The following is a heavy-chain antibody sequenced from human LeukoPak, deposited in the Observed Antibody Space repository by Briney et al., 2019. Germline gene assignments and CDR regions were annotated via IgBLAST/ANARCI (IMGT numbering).Heavy chain of an antibody. V-gene: IGHV3-15*01. Sequence: GGSLRLSCAASGFTFSNAWMSWVRQAPGKGLEWVGRIKSKTDGGTTDYAAPVKGRFTILRDDSKNTLYLQMNSLKTEDTAVYYCTTDLAGRGRYFDWLLSDIDYWGQGTLVTVSS. J-gene: IGHJ4*02. CDR1: GFTFSNAW. D-gene: IGHD3-9*01. CDR3: TTDLAGRGRYFDWLLSDIDY. CDR2: IKSKTDGGTT.